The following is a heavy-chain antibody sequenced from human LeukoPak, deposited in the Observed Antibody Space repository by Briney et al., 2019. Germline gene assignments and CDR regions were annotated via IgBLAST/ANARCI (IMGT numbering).Heavy chain of an antibody. J-gene: IGHJ4*02. V-gene: IGHV3-30*02. Sequence: GGSLRLSCAASGLTFSNYGMHWVRQAPGKGLEWVTFIQYDGSHKQYVDSVKGRFTISRDNAKNSLFLHMNSLRAEDTAVYYCARVRCSSNSCFPDYWGQGTLVTVSS. CDR1: GLTFSNYG. CDR3: ARVRCSSNSCFPDY. CDR2: IQYDGSHK. D-gene: IGHD2-2*01.